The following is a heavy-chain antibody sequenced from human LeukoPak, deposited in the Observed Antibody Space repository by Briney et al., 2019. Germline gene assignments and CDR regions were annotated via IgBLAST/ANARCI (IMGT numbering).Heavy chain of an antibody. D-gene: IGHD1-26*01. Sequence: GGSLRLSCAASGFSFDDYGMSWVRQPPGKGLECVSGINWNGGSTGYADSVKGRFTISRDNAKNSLYLQMNSLRAEDTALYYCARGRGSYSPYYFDYWGLGTLVTVSS. J-gene: IGHJ4*02. V-gene: IGHV3-20*04. CDR3: ARGRGSYSPYYFDY. CDR2: INWNGGST. CDR1: GFSFDDYG.